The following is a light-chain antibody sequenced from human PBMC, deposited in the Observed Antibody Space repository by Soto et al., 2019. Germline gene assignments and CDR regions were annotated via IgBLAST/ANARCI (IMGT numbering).Light chain of an antibody. Sequence: DVVMTQSPLSLPVTLGQPASISCRSNQSLVHSDGIAYFSWFQQRPGRSPRRLIYKVSNRDSGVPARFSGSVSGTDFALKISMVEAEDVGVYYCMQGTHWPITFGQGTRLEIK. V-gene: IGKV2-30*02. CDR1: QSLVHSDGIAY. CDR2: KVS. CDR3: MQGTHWPIT. J-gene: IGKJ5*01.